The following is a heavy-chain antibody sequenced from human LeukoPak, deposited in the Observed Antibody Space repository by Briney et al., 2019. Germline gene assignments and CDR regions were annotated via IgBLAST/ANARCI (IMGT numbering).Heavy chain of an antibody. CDR1: GYTFTSYA. J-gene: IGHJ4*02. Sequence: GASVKVSCKASGYTFTSYAMHWVRQAPGQRLEWMGWINAGNGNTKYSQKFQGRVTITTDESTSTAYTELSSLRSEDTAVYYCARDLLGAVPRYWGQGTLVTVSS. CDR3: ARDLLGAVPRY. V-gene: IGHV1-3*01. D-gene: IGHD1-26*01. CDR2: INAGNGNT.